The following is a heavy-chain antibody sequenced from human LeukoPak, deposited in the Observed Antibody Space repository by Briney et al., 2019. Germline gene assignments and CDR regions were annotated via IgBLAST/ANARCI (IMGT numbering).Heavy chain of an antibody. D-gene: IGHD5-18*01. Sequence: SETLSLTCTVSGGSISSYYWSWIRQPPGKGLEWIGYIYYSGSTNYNPSLKSRVTISVDTSKNQFSLKLSSVTAADTAVYYCARAKGYSYYTQTYNWFDPWGQGTLVTVSS. V-gene: IGHV4-59*12. CDR3: ARAKGYSYYTQTYNWFDP. CDR2: IYYSGST. CDR1: GGSISSYY. J-gene: IGHJ5*02.